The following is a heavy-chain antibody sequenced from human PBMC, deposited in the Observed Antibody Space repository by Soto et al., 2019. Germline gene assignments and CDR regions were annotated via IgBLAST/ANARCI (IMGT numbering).Heavy chain of an antibody. CDR1: GYTFTSYA. V-gene: IGHV1-3*01. CDR3: ASAGGGSYYGVDFDY. Sequence: QVQLVQSGAEVKKPGASVKVSCKASGYTFTSYAMHWVRQAPGQRLELMGWINAGNGNTKYSQKFQGRVTITRDTSASTAYMELSSLRSEDTAVYYCASAGGGSYYGVDFDYWGQGTLVTVSS. D-gene: IGHD1-26*01. J-gene: IGHJ4*02. CDR2: INAGNGNT.